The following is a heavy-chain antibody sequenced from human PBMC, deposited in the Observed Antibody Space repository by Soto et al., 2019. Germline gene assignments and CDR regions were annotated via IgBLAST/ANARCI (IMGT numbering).Heavy chain of an antibody. CDR1: GDSVSSNSAA. Sequence: PSQTLSLTCAISGDSVSSNSAAWNWIRQSPSRGLEWRGRTYYRSKWYNDYAVSVKSQITSNPDTSKNQFSLQLNSVTPEDTAVYYCARTGDTAHDYYYYYGMDVWGQGTTVTVSS. D-gene: IGHD5-18*01. CDR3: ARTGDTAHDYYYYYGMDV. CDR2: TYYRSKWYN. J-gene: IGHJ6*02. V-gene: IGHV6-1*01.